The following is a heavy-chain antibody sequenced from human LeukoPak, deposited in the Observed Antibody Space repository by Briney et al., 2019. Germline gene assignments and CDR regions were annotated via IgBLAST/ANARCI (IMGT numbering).Heavy chain of an antibody. CDR1: GYTFTGYY. Sequence: AASVKVSCMSSGYTFTGYYMHGVRQAPGQGLEWMGWINPNSGGTNYAQKFQGRVTMTRDTSIGTAYMELSRLRSDDTAVYYCARASLYYGSGSYYRAFSDWGQGTLVTVSS. D-gene: IGHD3-10*01. J-gene: IGHJ4*02. CDR3: ARASLYYGSGSYYRAFSD. V-gene: IGHV1-2*02. CDR2: INPNSGGT.